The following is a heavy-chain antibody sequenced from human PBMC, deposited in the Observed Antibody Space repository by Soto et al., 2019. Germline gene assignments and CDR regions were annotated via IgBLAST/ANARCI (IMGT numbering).Heavy chain of an antibody. V-gene: IGHV3-23*01. Sequence: GSLRLSCVASGFTFENYAMSWVRQAPGKGLEWVSAISGSGGTTYYSDSVKGRFTISRDNSKNTVYLQMNDLRVEDAAEYFCAKDSWAIFGVPAGEYYAMDVWGQGTTVTISS. D-gene: IGHD3-3*01. CDR2: ISGSGGTT. CDR3: AKDSWAIFGVPAGEYYAMDV. J-gene: IGHJ6*02. CDR1: GFTFENYA.